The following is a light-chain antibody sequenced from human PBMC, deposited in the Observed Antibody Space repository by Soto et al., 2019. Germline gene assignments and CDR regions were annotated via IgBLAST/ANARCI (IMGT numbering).Light chain of an antibody. J-gene: IGLJ2*01. CDR3: QSYDSSLSVVV. V-gene: IGLV1-40*01. CDR1: SSNIGTGFD. CDR2: SNN. Sequence: HSVLTQPPSVSGAPGQRVSISCTGSSSNIGTGFDVHWYQQLPGTAPKLLIYSNNNRPSGVPDRFSGSKSGTSASLAITGLQAEDEADYYCQSYDSSLSVVVFGGGTKLTVL.